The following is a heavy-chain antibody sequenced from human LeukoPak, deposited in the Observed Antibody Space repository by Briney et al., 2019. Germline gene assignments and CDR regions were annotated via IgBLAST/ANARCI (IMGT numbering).Heavy chain of an antibody. Sequence: GGSLRLSCAASGFTFSSYEMNWVRQAPGKGLEWVSYISSSGGSTYYADSVKGRFTISRDNSKNTLYLQMNSLRAEDTAVYYCAKVRGIGCSSTSCPPPRYYFDYWGQGTLVTVSS. V-gene: IGHV3-23*01. CDR1: GFTFSSYE. J-gene: IGHJ4*02. CDR3: AKVRGIGCSSTSCPPPRYYFDY. D-gene: IGHD2-2*01. CDR2: ISSSGGST.